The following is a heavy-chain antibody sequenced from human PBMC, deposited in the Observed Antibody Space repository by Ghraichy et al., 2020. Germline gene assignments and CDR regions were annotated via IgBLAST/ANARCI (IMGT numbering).Heavy chain of an antibody. CDR3: ARDRGFGSEWYTDHYYGMDV. D-gene: IGHD6-19*01. Sequence: ASEKVSCKASGYTFTNYAVHWVRQAPGQRLEWMGWVNTGNGETKYSQKFQGRVTITRDTYATTASLELSSLRSKDTAVYYCARDRGFGSEWYTDHYYGMDVWGQGTTVTVSS. J-gene: IGHJ6*02. CDR1: GYTFTNYA. V-gene: IGHV1-3*04. CDR2: VNTGNGET.